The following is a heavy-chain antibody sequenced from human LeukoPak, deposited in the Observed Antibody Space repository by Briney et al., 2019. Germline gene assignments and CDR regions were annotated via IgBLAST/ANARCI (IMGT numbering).Heavy chain of an antibody. V-gene: IGHV3-30-3*01. D-gene: IGHD6-13*01. Sequence: GGSLRLSCAASGFTFSSYAMHWVRQAPGKGLEWVAVISYDGSNKYYADSVKGRFTISRDNSKNTLYLQMNSLRAEDTAVYYCARGGVRQQPPMRAFDIWGQGTMVTVSS. CDR2: ISYDGSNK. CDR1: GFTFSSYA. J-gene: IGHJ3*02. CDR3: ARGGVRQQPPMRAFDI.